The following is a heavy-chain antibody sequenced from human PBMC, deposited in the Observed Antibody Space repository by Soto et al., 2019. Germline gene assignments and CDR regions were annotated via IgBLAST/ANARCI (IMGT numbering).Heavy chain of an antibody. Sequence: EVQLVESGGGLVQPGGSLRLSCAASGFTFSSYWMSWVSKAPGKGLEWVANIKQDGSEKYYVDSVKGRFTIFRDNAKNSLYLQMNSLRAEDTAVYYCARDSIAAFFFFDLWGRGTLVTVSS. CDR2: IKQDGSEK. CDR3: ARDSIAAFFFFDL. J-gene: IGHJ2*01. V-gene: IGHV3-7*01. D-gene: IGHD6-6*01. CDR1: GFTFSSYW.